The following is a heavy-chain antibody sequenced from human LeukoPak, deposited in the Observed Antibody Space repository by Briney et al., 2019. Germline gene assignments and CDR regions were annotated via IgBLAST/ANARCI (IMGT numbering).Heavy chain of an antibody. D-gene: IGHD5-18*01. Sequence: PSETLSLTCTVSGGSISSSSYYWGWIRQPPGKGLEWIGSIYYSGSTYYNPSLKSRVTISVDTSKNQFSLKLSSVTAADTAVYHCARGRRGYSYGYDYWGQGTLVTVSS. CDR2: IYYSGST. CDR1: GGSISSSSYY. CDR3: ARGRRGYSYGYDY. J-gene: IGHJ4*02. V-gene: IGHV4-39*07.